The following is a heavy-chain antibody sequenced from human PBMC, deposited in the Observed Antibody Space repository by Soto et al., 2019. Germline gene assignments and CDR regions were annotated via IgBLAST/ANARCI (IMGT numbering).Heavy chain of an antibody. V-gene: IGHV4-4*02. CDR3: ARDYMVRGVMRWFDP. D-gene: IGHD3-10*01. CDR1: GGSISSSNW. J-gene: IGHJ5*02. Sequence: QVQLQESGPGLVKPSGTLSLTCAVSGGSISSSNWWSWVRQPPGKGLEWIGEIYHSGSTNYNPSLKSRVTRAVDKSKNQFSLKLSSVTAADTAVYYCARDYMVRGVMRWFDPWGQGTLVTVSS. CDR2: IYHSGST.